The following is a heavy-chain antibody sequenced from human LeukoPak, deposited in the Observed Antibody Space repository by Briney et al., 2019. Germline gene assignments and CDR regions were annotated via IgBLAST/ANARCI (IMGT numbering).Heavy chain of an antibody. Sequence: SDSVKGRFTISRDNAKNSLYLQMNSLRIEDTAVYYCARRANFFDLWGQGTLVTVSS. CDR3: ARRANFFDL. J-gene: IGHJ4*02. V-gene: IGHV3-11*06.